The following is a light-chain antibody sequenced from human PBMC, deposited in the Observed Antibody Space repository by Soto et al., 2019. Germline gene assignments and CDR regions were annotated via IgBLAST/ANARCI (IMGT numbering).Light chain of an antibody. V-gene: IGKV3-15*01. CDR3: QQYNNWPIT. Sequence: EIVMSQSPATLSVSPGERATLSWMDRESFRSNLAWYQQKPGQAPRLLIYGAPTTASGIPARFSGSVSGTEFTLTISSLQSEYFAVYYCQQYNNWPITFGQGTRLEIK. J-gene: IGKJ5*01. CDR2: GAP. CDR1: ESFRSN.